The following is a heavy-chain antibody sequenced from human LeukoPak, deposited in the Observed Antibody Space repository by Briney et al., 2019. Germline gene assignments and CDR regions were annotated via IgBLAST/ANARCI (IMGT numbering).Heavy chain of an antibody. CDR1: GFTFSSYA. Sequence: GGSLRLSCAASGFTFSSYAMSWVRQAPGKGLEWVSAISGSGGSTYYADSVKGRFTISRDNSKNTLYLQMNSLRAEDTAVYYCAKDPRAYYDFWSGYPGAFDIWGQGTMVTVSS. J-gene: IGHJ3*02. D-gene: IGHD3-3*01. CDR3: AKDPRAYYDFWSGYPGAFDI. V-gene: IGHV3-23*01. CDR2: ISGSGGST.